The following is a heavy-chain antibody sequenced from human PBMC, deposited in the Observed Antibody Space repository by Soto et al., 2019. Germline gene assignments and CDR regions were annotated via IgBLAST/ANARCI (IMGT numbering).Heavy chain of an antibody. Sequence: QVQLVQSGAEVKKPGASVKVSCKASGYTFTSYGISWVRQAPGQGLEWMGWISAYNGNTNYAQKLQGRVTMTTDTSTSTAYMELRRLISEDTAVYYCALFEFEMATIGPFDYWGQGTLVTVSS. V-gene: IGHV1-18*01. J-gene: IGHJ4*02. D-gene: IGHD5-12*01. CDR2: ISAYNGNT. CDR1: GYTFTSYG. CDR3: ALFEFEMATIGPFDY.